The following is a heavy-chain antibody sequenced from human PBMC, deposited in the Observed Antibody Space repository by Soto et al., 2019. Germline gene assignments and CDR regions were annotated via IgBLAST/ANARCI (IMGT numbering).Heavy chain of an antibody. D-gene: IGHD6-19*01. CDR3: ARAPYSSGWWGFDY. CDR1: GLTFSSYW. CDR2: ISTDGSVT. J-gene: IGHJ4*02. V-gene: IGHV3-74*01. Sequence: EVQLVASGGGLVQPGGSLRLSCAASGLTFSSYWMHWVRQAPGKGLVWVSRISTDGSVTTYADSVKGRFTISRDNSRNTLYLQMNSLRTEDTAVYYCARAPYSSGWWGFDYWGQGNLVTVSS.